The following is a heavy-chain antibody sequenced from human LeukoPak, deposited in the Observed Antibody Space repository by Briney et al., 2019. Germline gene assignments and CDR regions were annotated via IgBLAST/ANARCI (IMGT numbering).Heavy chain of an antibody. CDR1: GYSFTSYW. J-gene: IGHJ4*02. Sequence: GESLKISCKGSGYSFTSYWIGWVRQMPGKGREWMGIVYPGDSETRFSPSFQGQVTMSADKSISTAYLQWSSLKASDTAMYYCAALNSGSYSFHYWGQGTLVTVSS. CDR2: VYPGDSET. D-gene: IGHD1-26*01. V-gene: IGHV5-51*01. CDR3: AALNSGSYSFHY.